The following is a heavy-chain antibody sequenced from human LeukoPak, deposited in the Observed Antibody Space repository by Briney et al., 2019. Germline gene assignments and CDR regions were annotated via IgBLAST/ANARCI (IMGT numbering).Heavy chain of an antibody. D-gene: IGHD3-3*01. V-gene: IGHV3-23*01. Sequence: PGGSLRLSCAASGFTFSSYAMSWVRQAPGKGLEWVSAISGSGGSIYYADSVEGRFTISRDNAKNSLYLQMNSLRAEDTAVYYCARVALEWLLSYYYMDVWGKGTTVTVSS. CDR2: ISGSGGSI. CDR3: ARVALEWLLSYYYMDV. J-gene: IGHJ6*03. CDR1: GFTFSSYA.